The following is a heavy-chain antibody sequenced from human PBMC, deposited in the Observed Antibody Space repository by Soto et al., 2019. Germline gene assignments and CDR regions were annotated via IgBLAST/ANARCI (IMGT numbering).Heavy chain of an antibody. D-gene: IGHD3-9*01. J-gene: IGHJ5*02. CDR1: GYTFTGYY. V-gene: IGHV1-58*02. Sequence: SVKVSCKASGYTFTGYYMHWVRQARGQRLGWIGKVVVGSGNTNYAQKFQERVTITRDMSTSTAYMELSSLRSEDTAFYYCAAFDPGPMGFDPWGQGTLVTVSS. CDR2: VVVGSGNT. CDR3: AAFDPGPMGFDP.